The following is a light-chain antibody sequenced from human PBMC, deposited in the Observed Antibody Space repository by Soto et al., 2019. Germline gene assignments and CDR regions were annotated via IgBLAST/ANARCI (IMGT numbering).Light chain of an antibody. CDR2: GNS. J-gene: IGLJ2*01. V-gene: IGLV1-40*01. Sequence: QSVLTQPPSVSGAPGQRVTISCTGSSSNIGAGYDVHWYQQLPGTAPRLLVYGNSHRPSGVPDRFSGSKSGTSASLAITGLQAEDEADYYCQSYDSSLRDVFGGGTKLTVL. CDR3: QSYDSSLRDV. CDR1: SSNIGAGYD.